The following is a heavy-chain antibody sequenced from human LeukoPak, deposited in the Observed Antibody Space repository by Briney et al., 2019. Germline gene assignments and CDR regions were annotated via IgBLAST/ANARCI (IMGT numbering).Heavy chain of an antibody. V-gene: IGHV4-34*01. CDR3: AIPGYSSSWYPSPHY. Sequence: SSETLSLTCAVYGGSFSGYYWSWIRQPPGKGLEWIGEINHSGSTNYNPSLKSRVTISVDTSKNQFSLKLSSVTAADTAVYYCAIPGYSSSWYPSPHYWGQGTLVTVSS. CDR2: INHSGST. J-gene: IGHJ4*02. D-gene: IGHD6-13*01. CDR1: GGSFSGYY.